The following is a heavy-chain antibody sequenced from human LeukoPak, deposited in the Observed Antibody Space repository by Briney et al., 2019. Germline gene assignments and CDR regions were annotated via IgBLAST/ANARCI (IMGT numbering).Heavy chain of an antibody. CDR1: GFTFSTSA. CDR2: ISSNGGST. CDR3: VKHPYSDTSAYYVDY. Sequence: SGGSLRLSCSASGFTFSTSAIHWVRQAPGKGLEYVSAISSNGGSTYYAGSVKGRFTISRDNSKNTLSLQMSSLRPEDTAVYYCVKHPYSDTSAYYVDYWGQGTLVTVSS. D-gene: IGHD3-22*01. J-gene: IGHJ4*02. V-gene: IGHV3-64D*06.